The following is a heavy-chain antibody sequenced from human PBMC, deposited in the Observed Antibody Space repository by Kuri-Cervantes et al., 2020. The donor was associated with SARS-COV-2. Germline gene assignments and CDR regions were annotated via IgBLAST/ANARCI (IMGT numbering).Heavy chain of an antibody. CDR2: IRSKAYGGTT. D-gene: IGHD5-18*01. CDR3: ARDPGGYSYGYMGAFDI. V-gene: IGHV3-49*04. Sequence: GESLKISCTASGFTFGDYAMSWVRQTPGKGLEWVGFIRSKAYGGTTEYAASVKGRFTISRDDSKSIAYLQMNSLKTEDTAVYYCARDPGGYSYGYMGAFDIWGQGTMVTVSS. CDR1: GFTFGDYA. J-gene: IGHJ3*02.